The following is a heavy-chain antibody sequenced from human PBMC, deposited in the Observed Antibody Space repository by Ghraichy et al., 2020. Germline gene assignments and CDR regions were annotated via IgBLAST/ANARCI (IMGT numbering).Heavy chain of an antibody. V-gene: IGHV1-2*06. J-gene: IGHJ4*02. D-gene: IGHD6-13*01. CDR3: ARARGRIIAAAGTELDTGY. CDR1: GYTFTGYY. Sequence: ASVQGSCKASGYTFTGYYMHWVRQAPGQGLEWMGRINPNSGGTNYAQKFQGRVTMTRDTSISTAYMELSRLRSDDTAVYYCARARGRIIAAAGTELDTGYWGQGTLVTVSS. CDR2: INPNSGGT.